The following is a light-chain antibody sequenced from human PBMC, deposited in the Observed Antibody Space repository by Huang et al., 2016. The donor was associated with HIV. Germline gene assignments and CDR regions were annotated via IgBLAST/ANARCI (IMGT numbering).Light chain of an antibody. Sequence: EIVLTQSPATLSLSPGERATLSCGASQSVRSSYLAWYQQTPGLAPRLLIYDASSRATGIPDRFSGSGSGTDFTLTISRLEPEDFAVYYCQQYGSSPITFGQGTRLEIK. V-gene: IGKV3D-20*01. CDR1: QSVRSSY. CDR3: QQYGSSPIT. CDR2: DAS. J-gene: IGKJ5*01.